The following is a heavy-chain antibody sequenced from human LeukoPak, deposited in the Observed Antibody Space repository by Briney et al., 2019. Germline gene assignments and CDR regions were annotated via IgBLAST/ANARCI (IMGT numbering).Heavy chain of an antibody. Sequence: ASVKVSCKASGGTFSSYAISWVRQAPGQGLEWMGGIIPIFGTANYAQKFQGRVTITADKSTTTACMELSSLRSEDTAVYYCASSLEGSSWYSEKTKTHWFDPWGQGTLVTVSS. CDR3: ASSLEGSSWYSEKTKTHWFDP. CDR2: IIPIFGTA. J-gene: IGHJ5*02. V-gene: IGHV1-69*06. D-gene: IGHD6-13*01. CDR1: GGTFSSYA.